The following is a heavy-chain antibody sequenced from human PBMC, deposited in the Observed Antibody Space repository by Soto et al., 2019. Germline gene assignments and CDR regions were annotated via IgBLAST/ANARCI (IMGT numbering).Heavy chain of an antibody. Sequence: GESLKISCKGSEYSFSTYWIAWVRQMPGKGPEWMGIIYPGDSDTRYSPSFQGQVTISADKSISTAHLQWSSLKASDTAMYYFSRQTRLYDSWSNKYYYYGLDVWGQGTTVTVSS. CDR1: EYSFSTYW. J-gene: IGHJ6*02. CDR3: SRQTRLYDSWSNKYYYYGLDV. CDR2: IYPGDSDT. D-gene: IGHD3-3*01. V-gene: IGHV5-51*01.